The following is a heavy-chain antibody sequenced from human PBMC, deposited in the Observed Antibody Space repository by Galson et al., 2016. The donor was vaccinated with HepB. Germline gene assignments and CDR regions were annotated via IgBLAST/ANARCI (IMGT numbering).Heavy chain of an antibody. V-gene: IGHV3-48*02. CDR3: ARGEIGTLPYYYFGMDV. CDR1: GFTFSTYS. D-gene: IGHD1-1*01. CDR2: ISSSSSDS. J-gene: IGHJ6*02. Sequence: SLRLSCAASGFTFSTYSMTWVRQAPGKGLEWISYISSSSSDSFYADSVKGRFTISRDNAKNSLYLKMSMLTDDDTAVYYCARGEIGTLPYYYFGMDVWGQGTTVTVSS.